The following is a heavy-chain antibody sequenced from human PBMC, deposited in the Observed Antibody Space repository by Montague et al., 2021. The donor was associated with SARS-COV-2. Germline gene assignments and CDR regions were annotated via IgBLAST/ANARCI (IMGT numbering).Heavy chain of an antibody. Sequence: SLRLSCAASGFIFSRYEMNWVRQAPGKGLEWISYISSSVGGRTKHYTDXVKGRFTISRDNAKNSLYLQMNSLRVEDTAIYYCARDRDWDDWCGMDVWGQGTTVTVSS. V-gene: IGHV3-48*03. D-gene: IGHD2-21*01. CDR3: ARDRDWDDWCGMDV. CDR2: ISSSVGGRTK. J-gene: IGHJ6*02. CDR1: GFIFSRYE.